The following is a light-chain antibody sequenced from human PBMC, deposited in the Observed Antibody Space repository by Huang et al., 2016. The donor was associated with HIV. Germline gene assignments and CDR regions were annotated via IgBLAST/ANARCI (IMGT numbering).Light chain of an antibody. J-gene: IGKJ3*01. V-gene: IGKV2-28*01. CDR3: MQSLQTPYT. Sequence: DIILTQSPLSLSVTPGEPASISCRSSQSLLHSYGYNFLQWYVQKPGQSPQLLISLGSDRASGGPDRFTGSGSGTDFTLEISNVEAEDVGIYYCMQSLQTPYTFGPGTKVDF. CDR1: QSLLHSYGYNF. CDR2: LGS.